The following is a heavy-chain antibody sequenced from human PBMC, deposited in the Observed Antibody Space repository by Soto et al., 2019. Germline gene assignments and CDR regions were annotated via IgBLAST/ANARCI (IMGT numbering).Heavy chain of an antibody. J-gene: IGHJ2*01. Sequence: QVQLVQSGAEVKKPGASVKVSCEASEYTFTSYDINWVRQATGQGLEWMGWMNPNSGNTGYAQKFQGRVTMTRNIPTRTAYMELSSLTAEDTATYYCARGIGGDSNCWHFDLWGRGTLVTVSS. CDR1: EYTFTSYD. D-gene: IGHD2-21*02. CDR2: MNPNSGNT. CDR3: ARGIGGDSNCWHFDL. V-gene: IGHV1-8*01.